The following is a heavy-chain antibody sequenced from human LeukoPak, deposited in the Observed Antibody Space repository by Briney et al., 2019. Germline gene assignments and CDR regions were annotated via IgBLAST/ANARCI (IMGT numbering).Heavy chain of an antibody. CDR3: ARDWWELLGYFDY. J-gene: IGHJ4*02. V-gene: IGHV3-30-3*01. Sequence: GGSLRLSCVASGFKFSSCAMHWVRQAPGKGLEWVAVISYDGSNKYYADSVKGRFTISRDNAKNSLYLQMNSLRAEDTAVYYCARDWWELLGYFDYWGQGTLVTVSS. D-gene: IGHD1-26*01. CDR2: ISYDGSNK. CDR1: GFKFSSCA.